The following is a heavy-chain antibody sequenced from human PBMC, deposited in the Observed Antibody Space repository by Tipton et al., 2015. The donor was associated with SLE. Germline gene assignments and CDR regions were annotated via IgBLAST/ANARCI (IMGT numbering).Heavy chain of an antibody. Sequence: TLSLTCTVSGGSISSSSYYWGWIRQPPGKGLEWIGEINHSGSTNYNPSLKSRVTISVDTSKNQFSLKLSSVTAADTAVYYCARGEDSSGWYEGTFWGQGTLVTVSS. D-gene: IGHD6-19*01. CDR2: INHSGST. CDR3: ARGEDSSGWYEGTF. V-gene: IGHV4-39*07. J-gene: IGHJ4*02. CDR1: GGSISSSSYY.